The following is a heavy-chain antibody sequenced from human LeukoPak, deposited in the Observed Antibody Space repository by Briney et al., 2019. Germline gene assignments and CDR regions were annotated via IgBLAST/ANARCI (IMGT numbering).Heavy chain of an antibody. J-gene: IGHJ6*02. CDR3: AKSKGYYDSSGYYYSYYGMDV. CDR2: ISSSSSTI. D-gene: IGHD3-22*01. CDR1: GFTFSSYS. Sequence: PGGSLRLSCAASGFTFSSYSMNWVRQAPGKGLEWVSYISSSSSTIYYADSVKGRFTISRDNSKNTLYLQMNSLRAEDTAVYYCAKSKGYYDSSGYYYSYYGMDVWGQGTTVTVSS. V-gene: IGHV3-48*01.